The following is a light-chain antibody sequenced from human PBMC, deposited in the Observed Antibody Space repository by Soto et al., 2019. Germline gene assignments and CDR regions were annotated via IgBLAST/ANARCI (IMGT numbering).Light chain of an antibody. Sequence: DIQMTQSPSTLSGSVGDRFTITCRASQTISSWLAWYQQKPGKAPKLLIYKASTLKSGVPSRFSGSGSGTEFTLTISYLQPDDFATYYCHQYNGDPLTFGGGTKGDIK. V-gene: IGKV1-5*03. CDR3: HQYNGDPLT. CDR1: QTISSW. CDR2: KAS. J-gene: IGKJ4*01.